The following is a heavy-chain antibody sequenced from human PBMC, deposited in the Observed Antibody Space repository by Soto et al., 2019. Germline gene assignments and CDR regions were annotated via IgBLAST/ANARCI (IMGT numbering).Heavy chain of an antibody. CDR3: ATGSYSSGWYYFDY. CDR1: GYTLTELS. Sequence: GASVKVSCKVSGYTLTELSMHWVRQAPGKGLEWMGGFDPEDGETIYAQKFQGRVTMTEDTTTDTAYMELSSLRSEDTAVYYCATGSYSSGWYYFDYWGQGTLVTVSS. J-gene: IGHJ4*02. D-gene: IGHD6-19*01. CDR2: FDPEDGET. V-gene: IGHV1-24*01.